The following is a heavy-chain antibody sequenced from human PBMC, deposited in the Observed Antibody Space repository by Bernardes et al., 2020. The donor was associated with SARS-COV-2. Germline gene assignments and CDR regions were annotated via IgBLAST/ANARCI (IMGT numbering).Heavy chain of an antibody. Sequence: GESLKISCKGSGYNFTDYWISWVRQMPGKGLEWMGRIDPSDSYTNYSPSFQGHITISSDKSISTAYIQWGSLKASDPAIYYCARHTSQAFDSWGQGTLVTVSS. V-gene: IGHV5-10-1*01. J-gene: IGHJ5*01. CDR2: IDPSDSYT. CDR3: ARHTSQAFDS. D-gene: IGHD5-18*01. CDR1: GYNFTDYW.